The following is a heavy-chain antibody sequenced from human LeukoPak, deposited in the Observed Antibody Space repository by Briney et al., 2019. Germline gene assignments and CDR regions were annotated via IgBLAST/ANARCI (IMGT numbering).Heavy chain of an antibody. Sequence: PSETLSLTCTVSGGSISSSSYYWGWIRQPPGKGLEWIGSIYYSGSTYYNPSLKSRVTISVDTSKNQFSLRLSSVTAADTAVYYCARDISGSLPDAFDIWGRGTMVTVSS. D-gene: IGHD1-26*01. CDR3: ARDISGSLPDAFDI. CDR1: GGSISSSSYY. J-gene: IGHJ3*02. CDR2: IYYSGST. V-gene: IGHV4-39*07.